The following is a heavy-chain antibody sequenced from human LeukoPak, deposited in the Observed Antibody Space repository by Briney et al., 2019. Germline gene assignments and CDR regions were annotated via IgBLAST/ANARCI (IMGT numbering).Heavy chain of an antibody. D-gene: IGHD1-14*01. V-gene: IGHV4-39*01. CDR2: IYYNGSS. CDR1: GGSISSSLHY. CDR3: ARCDRYPKNPPNY. J-gene: IGHJ4*02. Sequence: SETLSLTCTVSGGSISSSLHYWAWVRQPPGKGLEWIGSIYYNGSSYYNPSLRSRVTISVDASKNQFSLKVTSATAGDTSVYYCARCDRYPKNPPNYWGQGALVIVSS.